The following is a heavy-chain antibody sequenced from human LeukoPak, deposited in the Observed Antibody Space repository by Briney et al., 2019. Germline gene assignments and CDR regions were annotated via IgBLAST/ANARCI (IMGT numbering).Heavy chain of an antibody. J-gene: IGHJ4*02. D-gene: IGHD6-13*01. CDR2: MYYRGST. CDR1: GGSINSSSYY. Sequence: SETLSLTCTVSGGSINSSSYYWGWVRQPPGKRLEWIGSMYYRGSTYYNPSLKSRVTISVDTSKNQFSLKLSSVTAADTAVYYCARGGGYRGSSWHPIDYWGQGTLVTVSS. V-gene: IGHV4-39*07. CDR3: ARGGGYRGSSWHPIDY.